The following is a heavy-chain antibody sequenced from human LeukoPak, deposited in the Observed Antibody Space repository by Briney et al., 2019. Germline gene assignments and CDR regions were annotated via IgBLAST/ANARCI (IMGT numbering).Heavy chain of an antibody. J-gene: IGHJ4*02. V-gene: IGHV1-69*04. D-gene: IGHD1-26*01. CDR3: ARAPYSGSYYLFDY. CDR1: GGTFSSYA. CDR2: IIPIFGIA. Sequence: GASVKVSCMASGGTFSSYAISWVRQAPGQGLEWMGRIIPIFGIANYAQKFQGRLTITADKSTSTAYMELSSLRSEDTAVYYCARAPYSGSYYLFDYWGQGTLVTVSS.